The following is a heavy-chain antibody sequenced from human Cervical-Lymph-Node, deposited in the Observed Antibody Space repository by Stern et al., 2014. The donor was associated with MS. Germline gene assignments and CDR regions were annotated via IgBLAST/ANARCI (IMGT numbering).Heavy chain of an antibody. CDR1: GYTFTSSG. CDR3: ATTYCTSSSCWWTMGY. V-gene: IGHV7-4-1*02. J-gene: IGHJ4*02. D-gene: IGHD2-2*01. Sequence: PLVQSGSELKKPGASVKVSCKASGYTFTSSGMIWVRQAPGQGLEWMGWLNTTTGNPTYAQGFTGRFVFSLDTSVNTAYLQISSLVAEDTAMYYCATTYCTSSSCWWTMGYWGQGTLVTVSS. CDR2: LNTTTGNP.